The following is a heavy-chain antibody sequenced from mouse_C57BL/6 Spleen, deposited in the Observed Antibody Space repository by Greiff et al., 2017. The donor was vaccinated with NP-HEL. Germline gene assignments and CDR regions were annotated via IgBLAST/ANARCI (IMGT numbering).Heavy chain of an antibody. Sequence: VQLQESGPGLVAPSQRLSITCTVSGFSLTSYGVHWVRQPPGKGLEWLVVLWSVGSTTYNSALKSRLSISKDNSKSQVFLKMNSLQTDDTAMYYCARHAGSSYGYAMDYWGQGTSVTVSS. CDR1: GFSLTSYG. J-gene: IGHJ4*01. V-gene: IGHV2-6-1*01. CDR3: ARHAGSSYGYAMDY. D-gene: IGHD1-1*01. CDR2: LWSVGST.